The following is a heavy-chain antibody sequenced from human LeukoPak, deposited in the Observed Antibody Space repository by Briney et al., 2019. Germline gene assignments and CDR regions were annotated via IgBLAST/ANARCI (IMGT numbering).Heavy chain of an antibody. J-gene: IGHJ5*02. CDR3: ARAGGLSWFDP. V-gene: IGHV1-2*06. CDR1: GYSFTDKY. Sequence: ASVKVSCKASGYSFTDKYMHWVRQAPGQGLEWMGRINPNSGGTNYVQKFQGRVTMTTDTSMSTAYMELSRLTSDDTAVYYCARAGGLSWFDPWAREPWSPSPQ. CDR2: INPNSGGT. D-gene: IGHD3-16*01.